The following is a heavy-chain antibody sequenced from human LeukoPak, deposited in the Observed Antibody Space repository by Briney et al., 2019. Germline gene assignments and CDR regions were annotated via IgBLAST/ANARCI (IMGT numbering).Heavy chain of an antibody. J-gene: IGHJ4*02. D-gene: IGHD5-24*01. V-gene: IGHV3-48*04. CDR3: ARDRGARDAYNGIDY. Sequence: GGSLRLSCAASGFTFRTYGMNWVRQAPGKGLEWISYINSNSDTVHYSNSVEGRFAISRDNAKNSLYLQMNSLRAEDTAMYYCARDRGARDAYNGIDYWAQGTLVTVSS. CDR2: INSNSDTV. CDR1: GFTFRTYG.